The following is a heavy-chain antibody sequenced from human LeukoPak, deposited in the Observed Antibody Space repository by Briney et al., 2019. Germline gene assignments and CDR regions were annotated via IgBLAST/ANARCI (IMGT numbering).Heavy chain of an antibody. CDR1: GGSFSGCY. Sequence: SETLSLTCAVYGGSFSGCYWSWIRQPPGKGLEWIGEINHSGSTNYNPSLKSRVTISVDTSKNQFSLKLSSVTAADTAVYYCARLPRRGSGSYDDYWGQGTLVTVSS. J-gene: IGHJ4*02. CDR3: ARLPRRGSGSYDDY. D-gene: IGHD3-10*01. V-gene: IGHV4-34*01. CDR2: INHSGST.